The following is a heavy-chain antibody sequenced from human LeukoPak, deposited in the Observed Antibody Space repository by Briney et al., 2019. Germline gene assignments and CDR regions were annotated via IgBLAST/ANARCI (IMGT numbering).Heavy chain of an antibody. J-gene: IGHJ4*02. CDR1: GYSFTSYW. V-gene: IGHV5-51*01. Sequence: LGESLKITCKGSGYSFTSYWIGWVRQMPGKGLEWMGIIYPGDSDTKYSPSFQGQVTISADQSISTAYLQWSSLKASDTAMYYCARMRDSSGYYYSYFDYWGQGTLVTVSS. D-gene: IGHD3-22*01. CDR2: IYPGDSDT. CDR3: ARMRDSSGYYYSYFDY.